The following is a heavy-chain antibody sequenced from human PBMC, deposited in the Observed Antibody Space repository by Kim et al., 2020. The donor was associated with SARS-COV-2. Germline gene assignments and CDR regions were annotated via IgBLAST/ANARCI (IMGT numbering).Heavy chain of an antibody. J-gene: IGHJ3*02. CDR3: ATDPTVSYYDFWSGYSHDAFDI. V-gene: IGHV3-23*01. CDR2: ISGSGGST. CDR1: GFTFSSYA. D-gene: IGHD3-3*01. Sequence: GGSLRLSCAASGFTFSSYAMSWVRQAPGKGLEWVSAISGSGGSTYYADSVKGRFTISRDNSKNTLYLQMNSLRAEDTAVYYCATDPTVSYYDFWSGYSHDAFDIWGQGTMVTVSS.